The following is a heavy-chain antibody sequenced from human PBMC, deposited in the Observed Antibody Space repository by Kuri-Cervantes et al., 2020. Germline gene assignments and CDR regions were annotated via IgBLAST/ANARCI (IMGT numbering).Heavy chain of an antibody. Sequence: SETLSLTCTVSGGSISSYYWSWIRQPAGKGLEWIGRIYTSGTTNYNPSLKSRVTMSVDTSKNQFSLKLSSVTAADTAVYYCARDPMVGGTGYFSDYWGQGTLVTVSS. CDR3: ARDPMVGGTGYFSDY. CDR2: IYTSGTT. D-gene: IGHD1-26*01. CDR1: GGSISSYY. J-gene: IGHJ4*02. V-gene: IGHV4-4*07.